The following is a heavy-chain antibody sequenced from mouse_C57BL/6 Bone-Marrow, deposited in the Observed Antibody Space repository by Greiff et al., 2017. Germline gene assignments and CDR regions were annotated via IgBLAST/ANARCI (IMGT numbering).Heavy chain of an antibody. V-gene: IGHV1-55*01. CDR3: ARSRSSYVFYDMDY. D-gene: IGHD1-1*01. Sequence: QVQLKQPGAELVKPGASVKMSCKASGYTFTSYWITWVKQRPGQGLEWIGDIYPGSGSTNYNEKFKSKATLTVDTSSSTAYMRLSRLTSEDSAVYYCARSRSSYVFYDMDYWGRGTSVTVSS. J-gene: IGHJ4*01. CDR2: IYPGSGST. CDR1: GYTFTSYW.